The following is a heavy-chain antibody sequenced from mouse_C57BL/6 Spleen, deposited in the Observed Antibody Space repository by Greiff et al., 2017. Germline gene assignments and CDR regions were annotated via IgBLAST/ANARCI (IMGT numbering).Heavy chain of an antibody. J-gene: IGHJ4*01. V-gene: IGHV2-6-1*01. D-gene: IGHD2-1*01. CDR3: AIHSIYQSHYYAMDY. CDR1: GFSLTSYG. Sequence: VQRVESGPGLVAPSQSLSITCTVSGFSLTSYGVHWVRQPPGKGLEWLVVIWSDGSTTYNSALKSRLSISKDNSKSQVFLKMNSLQTDDTAMYYCAIHSIYQSHYYAMDYWGQGTSVTVSS. CDR2: IWSDGST.